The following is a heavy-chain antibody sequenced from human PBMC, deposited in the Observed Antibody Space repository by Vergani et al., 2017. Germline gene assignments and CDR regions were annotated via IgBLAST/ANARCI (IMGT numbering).Heavy chain of an antibody. Sequence: QVQLQQWGAGLLKPSETLSLTCAVYGGSFSGYYWGWIRQPPGKGLEWIGEINHSGSTNYNPSLKSRVTISVDTSKNQFSLKLSSVTAADTAVYYCARSYYDFWSGDDYYYYMDVWGKGP. CDR3: ARSYYDFWSGDDYYYYMDV. CDR1: GGSFSGYY. V-gene: IGHV4-34*01. J-gene: IGHJ6*03. D-gene: IGHD3-3*01. CDR2: INHSGST.